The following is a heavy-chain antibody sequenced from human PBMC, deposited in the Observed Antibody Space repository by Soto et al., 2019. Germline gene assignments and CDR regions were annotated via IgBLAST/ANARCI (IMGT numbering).Heavy chain of an antibody. CDR1: GGSISSGAYY. Sequence: PSETLSLTCTVSGGSISSGAYYWGWIRQHPGKGLEWIGYISHRGTAYYTPSLKSRVSLSVDPSKSQSSLNVTSLTAADTAVYYCARVSATGTRWFDPWGPGTLVTVSS. J-gene: IGHJ5*02. D-gene: IGHD6-13*01. V-gene: IGHV4-31*03. CDR3: ARVSATGTRWFDP. CDR2: ISHRGTA.